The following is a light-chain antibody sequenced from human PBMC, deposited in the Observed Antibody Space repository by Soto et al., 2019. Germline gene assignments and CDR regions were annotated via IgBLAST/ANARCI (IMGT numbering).Light chain of an antibody. CDR3: QQRQYWPPIT. V-gene: IGKV3-11*01. Sequence: EVVLTQSLATLSLSPGERATLSCRASQSVDTYVAWYQQKPGQAPRLVIYDATNRATGIPARFGGSVSGTDFTLTISSLEPEDFAVYYCQQRQYWPPITFGQGTRLEIK. CDR2: DAT. CDR1: QSVDTY. J-gene: IGKJ5*01.